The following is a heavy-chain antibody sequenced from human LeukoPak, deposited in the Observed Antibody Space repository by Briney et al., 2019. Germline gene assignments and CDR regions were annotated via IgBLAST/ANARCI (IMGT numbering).Heavy chain of an antibody. J-gene: IGHJ6*03. V-gene: IGHV5-51*01. CDR3: ARSIRGSYAEYYYYYMDV. D-gene: IGHD3-16*01. CDR1: GYSFPSYW. Sequence: GESLKTSCKGFGYSFPSYWIGWVRQMPGKGLGWMGIFYPGDSDTRYSPSFQGQVTISADKSISTAYLQWSSLKASDTAMYYCARSIRGSYAEYYYYYMDVWGKGTTVTVSS. CDR2: FYPGDSDT.